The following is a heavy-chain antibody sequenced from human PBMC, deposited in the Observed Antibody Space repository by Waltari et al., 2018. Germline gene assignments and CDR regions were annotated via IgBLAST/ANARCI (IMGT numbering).Heavy chain of an antibody. D-gene: IGHD3-9*01. CDR1: GGSISSSSYY. CDR3: ATGGDILTGYRHDAFDI. V-gene: IGHV4-39*01. J-gene: IGHJ3*02. CDR2: IYYSGST. Sequence: QLQLQESGPGLVKPSETLSLTCTVSGGSISSSSYYWGWIRQPPGKGLEWIGSIYYSGSTYSNPSRKGRVTISVDTSKNQFSLKLSSVTAADTAVYYCATGGDILTGYRHDAFDIWGQGTMVTVSS.